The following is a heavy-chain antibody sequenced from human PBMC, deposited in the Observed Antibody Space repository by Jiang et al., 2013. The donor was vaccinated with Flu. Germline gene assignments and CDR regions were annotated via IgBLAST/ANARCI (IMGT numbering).Heavy chain of an antibody. V-gene: IGHV3-33*01. D-gene: IGHD6-13*01. Sequence: PGRSLRLSCAASGFTFSSYGMHWVRQAPGKGLEWVAVIWYDGSNKYYADSVKGRFTISRDNSKNTLYLQMNSLRAEDTAVYYCARDLVGTDHSSSWYPGLEAFDYWGQGTLVTVSS. CDR3: ARDLVGTDHSSSWYPGLEAFDY. CDR1: GFTFSSYG. CDR2: IWYDGSNK. J-gene: IGHJ4*02.